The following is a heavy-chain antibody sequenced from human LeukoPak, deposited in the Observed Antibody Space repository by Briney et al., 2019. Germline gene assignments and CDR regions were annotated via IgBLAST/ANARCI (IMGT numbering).Heavy chain of an antibody. CDR1: GGSVSSGSYY. V-gene: IGHV4-61*01. Sequence: SETLSLTCTVSGGSVSSGSYYWSWIRQPPGKGLEWIGYIYYSGSAKYNPSLKSRVTISVDTSKNQFSLKLTSVTAADTAIYYCARGFGDWGLSWFDPWGQGTLVTVSS. D-gene: IGHD3-10*01. CDR3: ARGFGDWGLSWFDP. CDR2: IYYSGSA. J-gene: IGHJ5*02.